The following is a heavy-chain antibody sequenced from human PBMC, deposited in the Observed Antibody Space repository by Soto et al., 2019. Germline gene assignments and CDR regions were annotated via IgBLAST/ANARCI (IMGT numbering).Heavy chain of an antibody. Sequence: EVQLLESGGGLAHPGGSLRLSCAASGFTFSSYAMSWVRQAPGKGLEWVSAISGSGGSTYYADSVKGRFTISRDNSKNPLYLQMNSLRAEDTAVYYCAKRSSYDFWSGYFGFWGQGTLVTVSS. CDR3: AKRSSYDFWSGYFGF. CDR2: ISGSGGST. J-gene: IGHJ4*02. V-gene: IGHV3-23*01. CDR1: GFTFSSYA. D-gene: IGHD3-3*01.